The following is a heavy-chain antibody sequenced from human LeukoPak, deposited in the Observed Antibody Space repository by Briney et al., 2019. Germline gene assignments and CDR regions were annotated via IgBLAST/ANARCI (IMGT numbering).Heavy chain of an antibody. CDR1: GFTFSIYW. J-gene: IGHJ4*02. CDR2: IRQDGSEK. D-gene: IGHD2-2*01. Sequence: GGSLRLSCAASGFTFSIYWMSWVRQAPGKGLEWVANIRQDGSEKHYVDSVKGRFTISRDNAENSLYLQMNSLRVEDTAVYYCARAPTVLVGYCSSSSCQADYWGQGTLVTVSS. CDR3: ARAPTVLVGYCSSSSCQADY. V-gene: IGHV3-7*01.